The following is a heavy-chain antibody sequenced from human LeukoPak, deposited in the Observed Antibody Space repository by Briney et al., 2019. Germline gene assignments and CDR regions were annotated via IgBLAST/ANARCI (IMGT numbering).Heavy chain of an antibody. CDR2: IIPIFGTA. J-gene: IGHJ5*02. CDR1: GYTFTSYA. V-gene: IGHV1-69*13. D-gene: IGHD2-2*01. Sequence: ASVKVSCKASGYTFTSYAISWVRQAPGQGLEWMGGIIPIFGTANYAQKFQGRVTITADESTSTAYMELSSLRSEDTAVYYCARGRQYIVVVPAAIRGDWFDPWGQGTLVTVSS. CDR3: ARGRQYIVVVPAAIRGDWFDP.